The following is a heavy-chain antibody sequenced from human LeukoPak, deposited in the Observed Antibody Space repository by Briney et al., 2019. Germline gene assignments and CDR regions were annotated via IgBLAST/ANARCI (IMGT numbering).Heavy chain of an antibody. D-gene: IGHD4-11*01. CDR3: ARVDSNYVFDY. Sequence: SETLSLTCAVSGGSIRSYYWSWIRQPPGKGLEWIGYIFYSGTTNYNPSLKSRITLSVDTSENQFYLRLTSVTAADTAMYYCARVDSNYVFDYWGQGTLVTVSS. J-gene: IGHJ4*02. CDR1: GGSIRSYY. V-gene: IGHV4-59*01. CDR2: IFYSGTT.